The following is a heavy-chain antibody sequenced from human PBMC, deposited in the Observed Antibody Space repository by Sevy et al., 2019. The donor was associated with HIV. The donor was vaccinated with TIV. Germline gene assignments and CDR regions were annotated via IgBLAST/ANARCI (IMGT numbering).Heavy chain of an antibody. Sequence: ASVKVSCKASGYTFSSYGISWVRQAPGQGLEGMGGISGYNGNTNFAQKLQGRVTMTTDTSTSTAYLEGRSLRSDDTAVYYCARAGYLNWFDPWGQGTLVTVSS. CDR2: ISGYNGNT. CDR3: ARAGYLNWFDP. CDR1: GYTFSSYG. V-gene: IGHV1-18*01. J-gene: IGHJ5*02. D-gene: IGHD1-1*01.